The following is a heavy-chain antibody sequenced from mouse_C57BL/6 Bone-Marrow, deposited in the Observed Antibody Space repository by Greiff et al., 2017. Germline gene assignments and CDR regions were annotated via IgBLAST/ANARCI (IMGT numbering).Heavy chain of an antibody. CDR3: ARSIRAYYGSSYWYFDV. Sequence: QVQLQQPGAELVKPGASVKLSCKASGYTFTSYWMHWVKQRPGRGLEWIGRIDPNSGGTKYNEKFKSKATLTVDKPSSTPYMQLSRLTSEDSAVXYCARSIRAYYGSSYWYFDVWGTGTTVTVSS. V-gene: IGHV1-72*01. D-gene: IGHD1-1*01. CDR2: IDPNSGGT. J-gene: IGHJ1*03. CDR1: GYTFTSYW.